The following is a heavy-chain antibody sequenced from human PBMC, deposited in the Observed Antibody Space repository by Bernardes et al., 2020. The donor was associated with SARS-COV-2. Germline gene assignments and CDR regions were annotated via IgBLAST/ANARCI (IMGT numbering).Heavy chain of an antibody. J-gene: IGHJ3*01. CDR1: GYTFTDYY. CDR3: ARVYRSTFSAFDF. D-gene: IGHD2-2*01. V-gene: IGHV1-2*02. CDR2: TNANSGGT. Sequence: ASVKVSCKASGYTFTDYYIHWVRQAPGQGLEWMGLTNANSGGTNYAQKFQGRVTMTRDTSINTAYVELSRLISDETAVYYCARVYRSTFSAFDFGGQGTMVTFSS.